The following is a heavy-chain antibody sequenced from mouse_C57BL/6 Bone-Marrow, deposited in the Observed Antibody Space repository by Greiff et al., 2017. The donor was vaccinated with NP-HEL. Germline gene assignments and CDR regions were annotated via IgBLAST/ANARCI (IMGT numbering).Heavy chain of an antibody. CDR3: ARLVGRFAY. D-gene: IGHD2-2*01. CDR1: GYTFTSYW. Sequence: VQLQQPGAELVMPGASVKLSCKASGYTFTSYWMHWVKQRTGQGLEWIGEIYPRSGNTYYNEKFKGKATLTADKSSSTAYMELRSLTSEDSAVYFCARLVGRFAYWGQGTLVTVSA. CDR2: IYPRSGNT. J-gene: IGHJ3*01. V-gene: IGHV1-81*01.